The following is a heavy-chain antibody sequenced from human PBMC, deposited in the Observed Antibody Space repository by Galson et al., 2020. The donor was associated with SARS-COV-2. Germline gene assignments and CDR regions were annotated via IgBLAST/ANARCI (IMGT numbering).Heavy chain of an antibody. J-gene: IGHJ4*02. V-gene: IGHV3-33*01. CDR2: IWYDGSNK. CDR1: GFTFSSYG. D-gene: IGHD1-26*01. Sequence: QAGGSLRLSCAASGFTFSSYGMHWVRQAPGKGLEWVAVIWYDGSNKYYADSVKGRFTISRDNSKNTLYLQMNSLRAEDTAVYYCAREGEVGATGVDYWGQGTLVTVSS. CDR3: AREGEVGATGVDY.